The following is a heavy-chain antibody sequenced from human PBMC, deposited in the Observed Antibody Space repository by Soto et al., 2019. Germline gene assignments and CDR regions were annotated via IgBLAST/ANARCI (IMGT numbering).Heavy chain of an antibody. CDR1: GFTFSSYA. CDR2: ISGGGGST. D-gene: IGHD5-18*01. V-gene: IGHV3-23*01. CDR3: AKARRGYSYGGAEDY. J-gene: IGHJ4*02. Sequence: GGSLRLSCAASGFTFSSYAMSWVRQAPGKGLEWVSAISGGGGSTYYADSVKGRFTISRDNSKNTLYLQMNSLRAEDTAVYYCAKARRGYSYGGAEDYWGQGTLVTVSS.